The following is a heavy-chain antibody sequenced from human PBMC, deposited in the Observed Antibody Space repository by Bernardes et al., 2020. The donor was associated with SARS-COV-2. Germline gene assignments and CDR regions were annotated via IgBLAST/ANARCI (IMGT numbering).Heavy chain of an antibody. D-gene: IGHD1-26*01. V-gene: IGHV1-18*01. CDR1: GYTFTSYV. Sequence: ASVKVSCKASGYTFTSYVIPWVRQAPGQGLEWMGWISGYNSNTDYAQKFQGRVTMTTDTSTTTAYMELRRLTSDDTAVYYCARDIVGASNYWGQGTLVTVSS. CDR3: ARDIVGASNY. CDR2: ISGYNSNT. J-gene: IGHJ4*02.